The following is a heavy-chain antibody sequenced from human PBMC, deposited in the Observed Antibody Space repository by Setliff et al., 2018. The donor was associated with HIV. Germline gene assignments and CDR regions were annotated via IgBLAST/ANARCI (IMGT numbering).Heavy chain of an antibody. D-gene: IGHD3-22*01. Sequence: SETLSLTCAVYGGSLSGYHWSWIRQSPEKGLEWIGEINHSGSTNYNPSLKSRVTMSVDTSKNQFSLKLSSVTAADTAVYYCARGGGYDRSGYYPFDYWGQVTPVTVSS. CDR2: INHSGST. V-gene: IGHV4-34*01. CDR3: ARGGGYDRSGYYPFDY. CDR1: GGSLSGYH. J-gene: IGHJ4*02.